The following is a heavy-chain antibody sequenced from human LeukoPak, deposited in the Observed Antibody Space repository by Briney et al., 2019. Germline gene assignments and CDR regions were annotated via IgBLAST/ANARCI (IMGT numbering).Heavy chain of an antibody. V-gene: IGHV1-2*02. D-gene: IGHD1-26*01. CDR2: INPNSGGT. Sequence: ASVKVSCKASGYTFTGYYMHWVRQAPGQGLEWMGWINPNSGGTNYAQKFQGRVTMTRDTSISTAYVELSRLRSDDTAVYYCARERGSDPGGFDPWGQGTLVTVSS. CDR1: GYTFTGYY. J-gene: IGHJ5*02. CDR3: ARERGSDPGGFDP.